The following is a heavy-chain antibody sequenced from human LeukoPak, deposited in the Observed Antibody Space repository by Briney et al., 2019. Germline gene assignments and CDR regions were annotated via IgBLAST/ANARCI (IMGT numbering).Heavy chain of an antibody. Sequence: SETLSLTCTVSGGSISSYYWSWIRQPPGKGLEWIGYIYYSGSTNYNPSLKSRVTISVDTSKNQFSLKLSSVTAADTAVYYCARAHMTTVTTGRPNFFDPWGQGTLVTVSS. CDR1: GGSISSYY. J-gene: IGHJ5*02. CDR2: IYYSGST. D-gene: IGHD4-17*01. V-gene: IGHV4-59*01. CDR3: ARAHMTTVTTGRPNFFDP.